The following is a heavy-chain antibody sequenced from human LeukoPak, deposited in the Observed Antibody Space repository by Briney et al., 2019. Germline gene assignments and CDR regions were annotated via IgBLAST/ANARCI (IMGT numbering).Heavy chain of an antibody. J-gene: IGHJ4*02. V-gene: IGHV3-11*01. D-gene: IGHD3-3*01. CDR2: ISSSGSTI. CDR1: GSTFSDYY. CDR3: ARSRYYDFWSGYYARPYFDY. Sequence: GGSLRLSCAASGSTFSDYYMSWIRQAPGKGLEWVSYISSSGSTIYYADSVKGRFTISRDNAKNSLYLQMNSLRAEDTAVYYCARSRYYDFWSGYYARPYFDYWGQGTLVTVSS.